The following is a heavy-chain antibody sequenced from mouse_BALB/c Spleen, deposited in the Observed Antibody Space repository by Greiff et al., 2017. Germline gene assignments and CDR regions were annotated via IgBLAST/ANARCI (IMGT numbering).Heavy chain of an antibody. D-gene: IGHD1-2*01. V-gene: IGHV14-3*02. CDR3: ARGGENGPYAMDY. J-gene: IGHJ4*01. CDR1: GFNIKDTY. Sequence: VQLQQSGAELVKPGASVKLSCTASGFNIKDTYMHWVKQRPEQGLEWIGRIDPANGNTKYDPKFQGKATITADTSSNTAYLQLSSLTSEDSAIYYCARGGENGPYAMDYWGQGTSVTVSS. CDR2: IDPANGNT.